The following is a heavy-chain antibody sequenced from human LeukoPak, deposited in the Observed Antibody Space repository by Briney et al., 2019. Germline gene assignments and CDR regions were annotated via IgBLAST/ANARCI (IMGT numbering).Heavy chain of an antibody. Sequence: GGSLRLSCAASGFTFSSYWMSWVRQAPGKGLEWVALISYDGSNKYYADSVKGRFTISRDNSKNTLSLQMNSLRAEDTAVYYCARERQGEWLYDAFDIWGQGTMVTVSS. CDR3: ARERQGEWLYDAFDI. V-gene: IGHV3-30*03. J-gene: IGHJ3*02. CDR2: ISYDGSNK. D-gene: IGHD3-3*01. CDR1: GFTFSSYW.